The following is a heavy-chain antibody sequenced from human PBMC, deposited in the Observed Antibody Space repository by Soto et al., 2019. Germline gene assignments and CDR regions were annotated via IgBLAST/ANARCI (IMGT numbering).Heavy chain of an antibody. CDR2: ISAYNGNT. D-gene: IGHD3-22*01. V-gene: IGHV1-18*01. Sequence: SVEVSFRASCYTFISYDISWVRQAPGQGLEWMGWISAYNGNTNYEQKLQDRVTMTTDTSTSTAYMELRSLRSDDTAVYYCARVGSSGYLLWGQGTLVTVSS. CDR1: CYTFISYD. CDR3: ARVGSSGYLL. J-gene: IGHJ4*02.